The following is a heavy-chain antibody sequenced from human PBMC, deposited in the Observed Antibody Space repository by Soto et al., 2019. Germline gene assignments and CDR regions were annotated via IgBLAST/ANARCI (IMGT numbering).Heavy chain of an antibody. CDR1: GGSFSGYY. V-gene: IGHV4-34*01. D-gene: IGHD6-19*01. CDR2: INHTGST. Sequence: QVQLQQWGAGLLKPSETLSLTCAVYGGSFSGYYWSWIRQPPGKGLEWIGEINHTGSTNYNPSLKTRVTISVDTSKNHCSLTLSSVTAADTAVYYCASRLRAVAGYYYYYGMDVWGQGTTVTVSS. J-gene: IGHJ6*02. CDR3: ASRLRAVAGYYYYYGMDV.